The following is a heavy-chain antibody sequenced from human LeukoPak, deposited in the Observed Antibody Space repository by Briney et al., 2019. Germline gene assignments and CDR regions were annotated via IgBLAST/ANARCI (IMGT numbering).Heavy chain of an antibody. CDR3: ASWGRGATSHPNADY. D-gene: IGHD3-16*01. CDR1: GFTFDDYG. Sequence: GGSLRLSCAASGFTFDDYGMSWVRQAPGKGLEWVSAINWNGGSTGYADSVKGRFAISRDNAKNSLYLQMNSLRAEDTAVYYCASWGRGATSHPNADYWGQGTLVTVSS. V-gene: IGHV3-20*04. CDR2: INWNGGST. J-gene: IGHJ4*02.